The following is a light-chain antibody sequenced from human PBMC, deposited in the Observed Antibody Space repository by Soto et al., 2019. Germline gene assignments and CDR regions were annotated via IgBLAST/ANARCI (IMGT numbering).Light chain of an antibody. CDR1: QRVGTY. CDR2: DSS. V-gene: IGKV3D-20*01. J-gene: IGKJ4*01. CDR3: QQYGSSPPLT. Sequence: IGLTQNPATLSLSSGERATLFLRASQRVGTYVAWCKQKPGLAPRLVIFDSSTKPTGIPDRFSSSGSGADFTLPTSSLEQEDFVVYYCQQYGSSPPLTFGGRTMADI.